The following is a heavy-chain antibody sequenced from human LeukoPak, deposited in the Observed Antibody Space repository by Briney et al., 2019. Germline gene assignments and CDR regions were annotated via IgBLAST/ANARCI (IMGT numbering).Heavy chain of an antibody. V-gene: IGHV4-61*02. CDR2: IYTSGST. D-gene: IGHD3-10*01. Sequence: QPSETLSLTCTVSGGSISSGSYYWSWIRQPAGKGLEWIGRIYTSGSTNYNPSLKSRVTISVDTSKNQFSLKLSSVTAADTAVYYCAVYGSGSRATKVLDDYWGQGTLVTVSS. J-gene: IGHJ4*02. CDR1: GGSISSGSYY. CDR3: AVYGSGSRATKVLDDY.